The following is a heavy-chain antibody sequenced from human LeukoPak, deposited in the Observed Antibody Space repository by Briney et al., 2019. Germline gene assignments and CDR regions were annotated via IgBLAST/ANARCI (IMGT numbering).Heavy chain of an antibody. J-gene: IGHJ4*02. D-gene: IGHD6-19*01. CDR1: GFTFSSYA. CDR3: ARERSIAVADY. CDR2: ISYDGSNK. V-gene: IGHV3-30-3*01. Sequence: PGRSLRLSCAASGFTFSSYAMHWVRQAPGKGLEWVAVISYDGSNKYYADSVKGRFTISRDNSKNTLYLQMNSLRAEDTAVYYCARERSIAVADYWGQGTLVTVSS.